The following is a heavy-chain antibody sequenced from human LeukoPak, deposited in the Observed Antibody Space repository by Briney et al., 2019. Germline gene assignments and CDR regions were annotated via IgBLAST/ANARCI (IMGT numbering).Heavy chain of an antibody. J-gene: IGHJ6*04. CDR3: ARDRFCGGDCYSDV. CDR2: IYSGGST. CDR1: GFTVSSNY. V-gene: IGHV3-66*02. Sequence: GGSLRLSCAASGFTVSSNYMSWVRQAPGKGLEWVSVIYSGGSTYYADSVKGRFTISRDNSKNTLYLQMNSLRAEDTAVYYCARDRFCGGDCYSDVWGKGTTVTVSS. D-gene: IGHD2-21*02.